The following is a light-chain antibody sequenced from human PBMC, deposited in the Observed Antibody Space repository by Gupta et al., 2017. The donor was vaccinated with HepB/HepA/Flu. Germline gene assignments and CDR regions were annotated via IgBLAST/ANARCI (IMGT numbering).Light chain of an antibody. CDR1: HSVGTY. CDR2: EAS. CDR3: QHYNNYQWT. J-gene: IGKJ1*01. V-gene: IGKV1-5*03. Sequence: DIQMTQSPSTLSASVGDRVTITCRASHSVGTYLAWYQHKPGKAPRLLIYEASTLQRGVPSRFSGSGSGTEFTLTISSLQPGDFATFYCQHYNNYQWTFGQGTKVESK.